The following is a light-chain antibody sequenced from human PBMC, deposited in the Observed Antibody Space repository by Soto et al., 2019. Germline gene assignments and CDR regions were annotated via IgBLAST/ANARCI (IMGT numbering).Light chain of an antibody. J-gene: IGLJ1*01. CDR1: TGAVTSGYY. V-gene: IGLV7-43*01. CDR2: STS. CDR3: LLFDGGPRV. Sequence: QAAVTQESSLTVSPGGTVTLACASSTGAVTSGYYPNWFQQKPGQAPRALIDSTSNKHSWTPARFSGSLLGGKAALTLSGVQPEDEAEYYCLLFDGGPRVFGDGTKVTVL.